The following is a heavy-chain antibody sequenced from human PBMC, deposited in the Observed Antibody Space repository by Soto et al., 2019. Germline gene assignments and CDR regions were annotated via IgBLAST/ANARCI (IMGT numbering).Heavy chain of an antibody. J-gene: IGHJ6*02. D-gene: IGHD3-3*01. CDR3: ARVFGFDGKDV. Sequence: PSETLSLTCTVSGGSISSGGYYWSWIRQHPGKGLEWIGYIYYSGSTYYNPSLKSRVTISVDTSKNQFSLKLSSVTAADTAVYYYARVFGFDGKDVWGQGTTVTVSS. CDR2: IYYSGST. V-gene: IGHV4-31*03. CDR1: GGSISSGGYY.